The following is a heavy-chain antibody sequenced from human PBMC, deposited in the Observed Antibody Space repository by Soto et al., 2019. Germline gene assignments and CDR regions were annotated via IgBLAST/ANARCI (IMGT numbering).Heavy chain of an antibody. D-gene: IGHD3-3*01. CDR2: IYYSGST. J-gene: IGHJ4*02. CDR3: ARHPGILDFWSGYPTLYYFDY. V-gene: IGHV4-39*01. Sequence: QLQLQESGPGLVKPSETLSLTCTVSGGSISSSSYYWGWIRQPPGKGLEWIGSIYYSGSTYYNPSLKSRVTISVDTSKNQFSLKLSSVTAADTAVYYCARHPGILDFWSGYPTLYYFDYWGQGTLVTVSS. CDR1: GGSISSSSYY.